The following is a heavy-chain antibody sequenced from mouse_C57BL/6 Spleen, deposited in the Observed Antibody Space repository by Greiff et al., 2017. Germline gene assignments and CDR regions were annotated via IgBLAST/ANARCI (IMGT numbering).Heavy chain of an antibody. J-gene: IGHJ4*01. CDR2: INPNNGGT. CDR1: GYTFTDYN. V-gene: IGHV1-18*01. D-gene: IGHD1-1*01. CDR3: ARRGHYYGSSLYYAMDY. Sequence: EVMLVESGPELVKPGASVKIPCKASGYTFTDYNMDWVKQSHGKSLEWIGDINPNNGGTIYNQKFKGKATLTVDKSSSTAYMELRSLTSEDTAVYYCARRGHYYGSSLYYAMDYWGQGTSVTVSS.